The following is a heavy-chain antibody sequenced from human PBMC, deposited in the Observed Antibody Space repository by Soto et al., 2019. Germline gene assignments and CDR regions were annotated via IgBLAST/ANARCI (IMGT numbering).Heavy chain of an antibody. CDR3: ASLTIFGVVGYYGMDV. CDR2: INAGNGNT. J-gene: IGHJ6*02. D-gene: IGHD3-3*01. CDR1: GYTFTSYA. V-gene: IGHV1-3*01. Sequence: QVQLVQSGAEVKKPGASVKVSCKASGYTFTSYAMHWVRQAPGQRLEWIGWINAGNGNTKYSQKFQGRVTITRDTSASTAYMELSSLRSEDTAVYYCASLTIFGVVGYYGMDVWGQGTTVTVSS.